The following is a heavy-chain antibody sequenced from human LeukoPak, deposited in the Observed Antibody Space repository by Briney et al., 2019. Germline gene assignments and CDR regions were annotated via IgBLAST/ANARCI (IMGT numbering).Heavy chain of an antibody. Sequence: GGSLRLSCSASGFAFSSYAMHWVRQAPGKGLEYVSAISSNGGSTYYADSVKGRFTISRDNSKNTLYLQMSSLRAEDTAVYYCVKDSLAVAGTGAFDIWGQGTMVTVSS. CDR2: ISSNGGST. V-gene: IGHV3-64D*06. CDR3: VKDSLAVAGTGAFDI. J-gene: IGHJ3*02. CDR1: GFAFSSYA. D-gene: IGHD6-19*01.